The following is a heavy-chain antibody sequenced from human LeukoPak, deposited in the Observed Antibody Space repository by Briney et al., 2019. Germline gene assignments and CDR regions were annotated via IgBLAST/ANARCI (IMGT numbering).Heavy chain of an antibody. CDR3: ARRTGIAAAGTPWDYFDY. Sequence: GGSLRLSCAASGFTFSSYAMHWVRQAPGKGLEWVAVISYDGSNKYYADSVKGRFTISRDNSKNTLYLQMNSLRAEDTAVYYCARRTGIAAAGTPWDYFDYWGQGTLVTVSS. J-gene: IGHJ4*02. CDR2: ISYDGSNK. CDR1: GFTFSSYA. D-gene: IGHD6-13*01. V-gene: IGHV3-30*04.